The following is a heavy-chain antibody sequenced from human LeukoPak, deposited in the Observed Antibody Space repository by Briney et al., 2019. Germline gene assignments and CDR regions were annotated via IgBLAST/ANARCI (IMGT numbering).Heavy chain of an antibody. V-gene: IGHV3-43*01. CDR1: GFTFDDYT. CDR3: AKDSSSSGYNWFDP. Sequence: GGSLRLSCAASGFTFDDYTMHRVRHAPGKGLEWVSLISWDGGSTYYADSVKGRFTISRDNSKNSLYLQMNSLRTEDTALYYCAKDSSSSGYNWFDPWGQGTLVTVSS. J-gene: IGHJ5*02. D-gene: IGHD6-6*01. CDR2: ISWDGGST.